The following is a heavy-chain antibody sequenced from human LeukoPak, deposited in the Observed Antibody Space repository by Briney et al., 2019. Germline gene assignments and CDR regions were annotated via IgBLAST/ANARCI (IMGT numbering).Heavy chain of an antibody. V-gene: IGHV4-34*01. Sequence: SETLSLTCAVYGGSFSGYYWSWIRQPPGKGLEWIGEINHSGSTNYNPSLKSRVTISVDTSKNQFSLKLSFVTAADTAVYYCARGGYCSSTSCYTGFGWFDPWGQGTLVTVSS. CDR3: ARGGYCSSTSCYTGFGWFDP. CDR1: GGSFSGYY. D-gene: IGHD2-2*02. CDR2: INHSGST. J-gene: IGHJ5*02.